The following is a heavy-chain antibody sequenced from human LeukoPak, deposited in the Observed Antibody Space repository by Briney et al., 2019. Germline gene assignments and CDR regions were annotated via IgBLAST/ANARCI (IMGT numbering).Heavy chain of an antibody. J-gene: IGHJ5*01. CDR2: TSTNGDTT. Sequence: GGSLTLSCSASGFTFSNYVMHWVRQAPGKGLEYVSATSTNGDTTYYPDSVKGRFTISRDNSKNTLSLQMSSRRAEDTAVYYCVKDCSRDWNGHWFDSWGQGTLVTVSS. D-gene: IGHD2-21*02. V-gene: IGHV3-64D*09. CDR3: VKDCSRDWNGHWFDS. CDR1: GFTFSNYV.